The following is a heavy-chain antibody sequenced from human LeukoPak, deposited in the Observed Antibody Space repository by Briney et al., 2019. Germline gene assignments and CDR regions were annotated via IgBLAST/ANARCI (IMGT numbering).Heavy chain of an antibody. CDR3: GSTNYNPSLYADSVKPVDTSKNQFSMKLSSVTAADTAVYYCARHAYSSSWLGEIDY. CDR1: GGSISSYY. CDR2: IYYRGST. V-gene: IGHV4-59*01. D-gene: IGHD3-10*01. J-gene: IGHJ4*02. Sequence: AEAQSLPCTVSGGSISSYYWSWIRQPPGKGLEWIGYIYYRGSTNYNPSLKSRVTISVDTSKNQFSPKLSSVTAADTAVYYSGSTNYNPSLYADSVKPVDTSKNQFSMKLSSVTAADTAVYYCARHAYSSSWLGEIDYWGQG.